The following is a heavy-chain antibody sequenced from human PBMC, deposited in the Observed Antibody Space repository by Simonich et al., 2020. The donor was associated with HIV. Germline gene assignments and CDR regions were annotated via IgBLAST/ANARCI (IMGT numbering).Heavy chain of an antibody. CDR2: IFPGDSDT. Sequence: EVQLVQSGAEVKKPGESLKISCKGSGYSFTSSWIAWGRQMPGKGLEWMGVIFPGDSDTTYSPSFQGQVTISADKSISTAYLQWSSLKASDTAMYYCVRRLAVAGTYWYFDLWGRGTLVTVSS. CDR1: GYSFTSSW. D-gene: IGHD6-19*01. V-gene: IGHV5-51*03. J-gene: IGHJ2*01. CDR3: VRRLAVAGTYWYFDL.